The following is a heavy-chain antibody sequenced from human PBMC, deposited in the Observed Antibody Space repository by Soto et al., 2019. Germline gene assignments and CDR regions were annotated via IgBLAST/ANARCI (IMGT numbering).Heavy chain of an antibody. D-gene: IGHD6-13*01. CDR3: ARDSVAAAGTADYFDY. V-gene: IGHV3-33*01. CDR1: GFTFSSYG. J-gene: IGHJ4*02. CDR2: IWYDVSNK. Sequence: QVQLVESGGGVVQPGRSLRLSCAASGFTFSSYGMHWGRQAPGKGLEWVAVIWYDVSNKYYADSVKGRFTISRDNSKNTLDQQINRLRAEDTAVYYCARDSVAAAGTADYFDYWGQGTLVTVSS.